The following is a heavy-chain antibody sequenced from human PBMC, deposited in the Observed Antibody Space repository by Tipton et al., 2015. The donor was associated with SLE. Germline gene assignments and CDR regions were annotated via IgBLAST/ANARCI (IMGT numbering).Heavy chain of an antibody. Sequence: TLSLTCTVSGASISSGSYYWSWIRQPPGEGLEWIGEINHSGYTNFNPSLKSRVTISVDTSKNQFSLKLSSVTAADTAVYYCAASLNYYDSSGPEGWGQGTMVTVSS. D-gene: IGHD3-22*01. J-gene: IGHJ3*01. V-gene: IGHV4-61*01. CDR2: INHSGYT. CDR3: AASLNYYDSSGPEG. CDR1: GASISSGSYY.